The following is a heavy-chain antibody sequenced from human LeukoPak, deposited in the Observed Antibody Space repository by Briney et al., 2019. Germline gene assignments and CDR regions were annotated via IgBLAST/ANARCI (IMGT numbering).Heavy chain of an antibody. CDR1: GFTVSSNY. CDR3: AKPSRSIAAAGTEFDY. Sequence: PGGSLRLSCAASGFTVSSNYMSWVRQAPGKGLEWVSVIYSGGSTYYADSVKGRFTISRDNSKNTLYLQMSSLRAEDTAVYYCAKPSRSIAAAGTEFDYWGQGTLVTVSS. CDR2: IYSGGST. V-gene: IGHV3-53*01. J-gene: IGHJ4*02. D-gene: IGHD6-13*01.